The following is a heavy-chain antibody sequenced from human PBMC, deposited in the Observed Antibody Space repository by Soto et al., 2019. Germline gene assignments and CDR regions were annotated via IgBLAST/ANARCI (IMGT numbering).Heavy chain of an antibody. Sequence: EVQLLESGGGLVQPGGSLRLSCAASGFTFSSYAMSWVRQAPGKGLEWVSAISGSGGSTYYADSVKGRFTISRDNSKNTLYLQMNSLRAEDTAVYCCAKIEFLGDSSGYDYWGQGTLVTVSS. CDR2: ISGSGGST. D-gene: IGHD3-22*01. V-gene: IGHV3-23*01. J-gene: IGHJ4*02. CDR1: GFTFSSYA. CDR3: AKIEFLGDSSGYDY.